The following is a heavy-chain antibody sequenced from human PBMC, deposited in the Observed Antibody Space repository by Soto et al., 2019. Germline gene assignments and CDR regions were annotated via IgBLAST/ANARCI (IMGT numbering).Heavy chain of an antibody. CDR2: ISASGGST. V-gene: IGHV3-23*01. CDR1: VFTFSSDG. CDR3: ARQLNCTTAACQTGTRFNAMDV. D-gene: IGHD2-8*01. J-gene: IGHJ6*02. Sequence: GSLRLSCAASVFTFSSDGMSWVRQAPGKGLEWVSSISASGGSTYYADSAKGRFTISRDNAENLVVLQMNSLRAEDTAVYYCARQLNCTTAACQTGTRFNAMDVWGQGTTVTVSS.